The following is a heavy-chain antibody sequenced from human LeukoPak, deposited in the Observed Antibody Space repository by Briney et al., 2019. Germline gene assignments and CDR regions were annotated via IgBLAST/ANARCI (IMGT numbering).Heavy chain of an antibody. CDR2: ISSSSSYI. D-gene: IGHD6-13*01. J-gene: IGHJ4*02. Sequence: GGSLRLTCAASGFTFSSYSMNWVRQAPGKGLEWVSSISSSSSYIYYADSVKGRFTISRDNAKNSLYLQMNSLRAEDTAVYYCARDFRIAAAFDYWGQGTLVTVSS. V-gene: IGHV3-21*01. CDR3: ARDFRIAAAFDY. CDR1: GFTFSSYS.